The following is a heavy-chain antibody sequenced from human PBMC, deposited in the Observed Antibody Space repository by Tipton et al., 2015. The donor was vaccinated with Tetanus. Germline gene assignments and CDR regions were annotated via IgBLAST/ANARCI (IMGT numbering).Heavy chain of an antibody. J-gene: IGHJ4*02. V-gene: IGHV4-30-4*08. CDR1: GGFSSGDYY. D-gene: IGHD3-22*01. Sequence: TLSLTCTVSGGFSSGDYYWSWIRQHPGKGLEWLGYISHSGTTNYNPSLMSRVTLSLDTARGQFSLKLTSVTAADAAVYFCARDRRDFAYDSRGFYSPLYYFDNWGQGLRVTVSS. CDR3: ARDRRDFAYDSRGFYSPLYYFDN. CDR2: ISHSGTT.